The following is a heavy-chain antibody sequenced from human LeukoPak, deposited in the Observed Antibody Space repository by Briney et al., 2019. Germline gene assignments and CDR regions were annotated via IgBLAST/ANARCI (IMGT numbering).Heavy chain of an antibody. V-gene: IGHV3-7*01. CDR3: ARVLPVASRDY. CDR2: IKQDGSDK. Sequence: GGSLRISCAASGFTFSTYWMSGVRQAPGKGLEWVANIKQDGSDKFYVDSVKGRFTISRDNAKNSMYLQMYSLRAEDTAVYYCARVLPVASRDYWGQGTLVTVSS. D-gene: IGHD2-2*01. CDR1: GFTFSTYW. J-gene: IGHJ4*02.